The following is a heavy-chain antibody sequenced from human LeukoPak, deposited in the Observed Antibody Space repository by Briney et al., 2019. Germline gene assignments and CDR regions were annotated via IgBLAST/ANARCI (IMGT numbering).Heavy chain of an antibody. CDR3: ARDPYQLGYCSGGSCYGNYYYYMDV. V-gene: IGHV3-21*01. CDR1: GFTFSSYS. J-gene: IGHJ6*03. CDR2: ISNSSRYI. Sequence: GSLRLSCAASGFTFSSYSLNLVRQAPGKGLGWVPSISNSSRYIYYPDSVKGRFTISRDNAKNSLYLQMNSLRAEDTAVYYCARDPYQLGYCSGGSCYGNYYYYMDVWGKGTTVTVSS. D-gene: IGHD2-15*01.